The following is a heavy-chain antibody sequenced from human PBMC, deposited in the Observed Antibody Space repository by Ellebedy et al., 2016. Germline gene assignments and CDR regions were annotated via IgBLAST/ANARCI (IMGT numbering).Heavy chain of an antibody. D-gene: IGHD4-17*01. CDR1: GYSFTSYW. CDR2: IYPGDSDT. CDR3: ARAPSYGDHYYFDY. J-gene: IGHJ4*02. V-gene: IGHV5-51*01. Sequence: GGSLRLXCKGSGYSFTSYWIGWVRQMPGKGLEWMGIIYPGDSDTRYSPSFQGQVTISADKSISTAYLQWSSLKASDTAMYYCARAPSYGDHYYFDYWGQGTLVTVSS.